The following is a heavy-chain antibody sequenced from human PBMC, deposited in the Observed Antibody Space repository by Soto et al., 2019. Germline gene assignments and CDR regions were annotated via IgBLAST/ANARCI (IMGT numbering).Heavy chain of an antibody. D-gene: IGHD3-16*01. V-gene: IGHV4-39*01. CDR1: GGSITRRNHY. CDR2: IHHTGAT. Sequence: SETLSLTCTVAGGSITRRNHYWGWVRQPPGKGLEWVASIHHTGATYYNPSLRSRIKMSIDTSKNRFSLSLTSATAADTATYFCSTYSHYDNNSGYHDSLGQGTLVTVSS. J-gene: IGHJ4*03. CDR3: STYSHYDNNSGYHDS.